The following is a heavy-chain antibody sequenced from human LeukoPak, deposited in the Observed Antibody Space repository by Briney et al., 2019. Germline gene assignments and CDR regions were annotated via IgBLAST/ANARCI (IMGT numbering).Heavy chain of an antibody. J-gene: IGHJ4*02. Sequence: GGSLRLSCAASGFTFSSYAMSWVRQAPGKGLEWVSAISGSGGSTYYADSVKGRFTISRDNAKNTLYLQMNSLRAEDTAVYYCAKREGHIRYFDWLCPSFVYCGQGTLVTVSS. CDR1: GFTFSSYA. V-gene: IGHV3-23*01. CDR2: ISGSGGST. D-gene: IGHD3-9*01. CDR3: AKREGHIRYFDWLCPSFVY.